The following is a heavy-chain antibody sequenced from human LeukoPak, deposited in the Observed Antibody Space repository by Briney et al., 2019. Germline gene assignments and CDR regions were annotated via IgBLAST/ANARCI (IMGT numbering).Heavy chain of an antibody. D-gene: IGHD3-10*01. CDR3: ARDRGNGYLGDY. V-gene: IGHV1-18*01. CDR2: ISAYNGDT. J-gene: IGHJ4*02. CDR1: GYTXIRYG. Sequence: GASVKVSCKASGYTXIRYGFSWVRQAPGQGLEWMGWISAYNGDTNYAQKVQGRVTMTTDTSTTTAYMELRSLRSDDTAVYYCARDRGNGYLGDYWGQGTLITVSS.